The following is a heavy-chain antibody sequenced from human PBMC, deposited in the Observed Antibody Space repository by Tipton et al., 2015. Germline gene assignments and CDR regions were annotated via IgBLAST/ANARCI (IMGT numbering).Heavy chain of an antibody. D-gene: IGHD2-21*02. CDR2: ITHSGST. CDR3: ASPSLPHDRGDYYFQS. CDR1: AYSITSDYY. Sequence: TLSLTCAVSAYSITSDYYWGWIRQPLGKGLEWIAEITHSGSTNYNPSLKSRVTISIDRFKNQFSLKLSSVTAADTAVYYCASPSLPHDRGDYYFQSGGQGSLVTVSS. J-gene: IGHJ4*02. V-gene: IGHV4-38-2*01.